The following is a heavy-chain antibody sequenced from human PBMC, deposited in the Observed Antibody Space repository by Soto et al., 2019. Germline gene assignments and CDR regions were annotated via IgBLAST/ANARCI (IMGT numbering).Heavy chain of an antibody. CDR2: IYSGGST. Sequence: PGGSLRLSCAASGFTVSSNYMSWVRQAPGKGLEWVSVIYSGGSTYYADSVKGRFTISRDNSKNTLYLQMNSLRAEDTAVYYCARDPRSGSYKYYYYGMDVWGQGTTVTVSS. CDR3: ARDPRSGSYKYYYYGMDV. CDR1: GFTVSSNY. D-gene: IGHD3-10*01. J-gene: IGHJ6*02. V-gene: IGHV3-53*01.